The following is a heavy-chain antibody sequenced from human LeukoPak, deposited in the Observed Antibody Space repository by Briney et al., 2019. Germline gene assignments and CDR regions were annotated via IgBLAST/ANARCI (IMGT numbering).Heavy chain of an antibody. V-gene: IGHV3-30*02. CDR2: IRYDGSNK. CDR1: GFTFSSYG. CDR3: AKDRGDYDFWSGYSQYNWFDP. Sequence: GGSLRLSCAASGFTFSSYGMHWVRQAPGKGLEWVAFIRYDGSNKYYADSVKGRFTISRDNSKNTLYLQMNSLRAEDTAVYYCAKDRGDYDFWSGYSQYNWFDPWGQGTLVTVSS. J-gene: IGHJ5*02. D-gene: IGHD3-3*01.